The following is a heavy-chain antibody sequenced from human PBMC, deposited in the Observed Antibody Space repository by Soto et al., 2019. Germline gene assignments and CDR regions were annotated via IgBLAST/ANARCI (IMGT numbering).Heavy chain of an antibody. V-gene: IGHV4-31*03. CDR3: ARAQRGYEDGMDV. J-gene: IGHJ6*02. CDR1: GGSISSGGYY. CDR2: IYYSGST. Sequence: QVQLQESGPGLVKPSQTLSLTCTVSGGSISSGGYYWSWIRQHPGKGLEWIGYIYYSGSTYYNPSLKCRVTISVDTSKNQFSLKLNSVTAADTAVYYCARAQRGYEDGMDVWGQGTTVTVSS. D-gene: IGHD5-18*01.